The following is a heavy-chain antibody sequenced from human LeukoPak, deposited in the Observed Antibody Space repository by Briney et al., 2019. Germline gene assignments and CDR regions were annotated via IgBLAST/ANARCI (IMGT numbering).Heavy chain of an antibody. V-gene: IGHV4-31*03. CDR3: ARHRADWSATAYYFDY. D-gene: IGHD3-9*01. J-gene: IGHJ4*02. Sequence: PSETLSLTCTVSGGSISSGGYYWSWIRQHPGKGLEWIGYIYYSGSTYYNPSLKSRVTISVDTSKNQFSLKLSSVTAADTAVYYCARHRADWSATAYYFDYWGQGTLVTVSS. CDR2: IYYSGST. CDR1: GGSISSGGYY.